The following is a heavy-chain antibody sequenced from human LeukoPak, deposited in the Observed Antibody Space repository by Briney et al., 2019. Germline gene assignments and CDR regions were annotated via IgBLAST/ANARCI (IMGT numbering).Heavy chain of an antibody. CDR2: IKQDGGDK. CDR1: GFPFSSYW. J-gene: IGHJ4*02. D-gene: IGHD1-1*01. V-gene: IGHV3-7*01. Sequence: TGGSLRLSCAASGFPFSSYWMSWVRQAPGKGLEWVANIKQDGGDKDYVDSVKGRFTISRDNAKNSLYLQLNSLRADDTAVYYCARLTGTTGFDYWGQGPLVTVSS. CDR3: ARLTGTTGFDY.